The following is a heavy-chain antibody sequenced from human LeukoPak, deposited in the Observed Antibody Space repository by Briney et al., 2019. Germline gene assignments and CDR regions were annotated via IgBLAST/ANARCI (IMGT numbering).Heavy chain of an antibody. CDR2: ITSSSSYI. CDR1: GFTFSSYS. CDR3: ARDREDTYLDV. D-gene: IGHD2-15*01. V-gene: IGHV3-21*04. Sequence: GGSLRLSCAASGFTFSSYSMNWVRQAPGKGLEWVSSITSSSSYIYYADPVKGRFTISRDNAKKSLYLQMNSLRAEDTALYYCARDREDTYLDVWGKGTTVTVSS. J-gene: IGHJ6*03.